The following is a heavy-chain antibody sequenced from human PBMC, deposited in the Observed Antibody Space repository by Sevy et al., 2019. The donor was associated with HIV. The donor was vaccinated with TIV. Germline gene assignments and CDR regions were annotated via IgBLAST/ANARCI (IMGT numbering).Heavy chain of an antibody. D-gene: IGHD6-6*01. CDR2: ISGSGGST. V-gene: IGHV3-23*01. Sequence: GGSLRLSCAASGFTFSSYAMSWVRQAPGKGLEWVSAISGSGGSTYYADSVKGRFTISRDNSKNTLYLQMNSLRAEDTAVYYCAKVSCSSSVFLGFDYWGQGTLVTVSS. CDR1: GFTFSSYA. CDR3: AKVSCSSSVFLGFDY. J-gene: IGHJ4*02.